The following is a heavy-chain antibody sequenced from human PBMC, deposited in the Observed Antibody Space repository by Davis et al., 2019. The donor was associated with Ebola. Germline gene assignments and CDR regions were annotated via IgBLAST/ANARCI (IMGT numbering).Heavy chain of an antibody. Sequence: SETLSLTCAVYGGSFSGYYWSWIRQPPGKGREWIGEINHSGSPNYNPSLKSRVTIPVDTAKNQFSLKQRSVTAADTAVYYRARGGGIQLWLRRRLDPWGQGTLVTVSS. CDR3: ARGGGIQLWLRRRLDP. J-gene: IGHJ5*02. CDR2: INHSGSP. CDR1: GGSFSGYY. V-gene: IGHV4-34*01. D-gene: IGHD5-18*01.